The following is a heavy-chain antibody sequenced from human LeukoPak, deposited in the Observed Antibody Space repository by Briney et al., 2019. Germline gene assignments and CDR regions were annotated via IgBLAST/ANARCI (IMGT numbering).Heavy chain of an antibody. V-gene: IGHV3-66*01. CDR2: IYSGGST. D-gene: IGHD6-19*01. J-gene: IGHJ2*01. Sequence: GGSLRLSCAASGFTVSSNYMSWVRQAPGKGLEWVSVIYSGGSTYYADSVKCRFTISRNNSKNTLYLKMNSLRAEDTAVYYCARRVAVYWYFDLWGRGTLVTVSS. CDR1: GFTVSSNY. CDR3: ARRVAVYWYFDL.